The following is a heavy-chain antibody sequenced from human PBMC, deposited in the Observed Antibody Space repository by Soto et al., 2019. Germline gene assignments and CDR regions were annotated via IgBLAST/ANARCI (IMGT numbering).Heavy chain of an antibody. CDR2: INTANDDT. J-gene: IGHJ4*02. CDR3: ARGDDVVSPSGTYYFDY. Sequence: QVQLVQSGAEVKKPGASVKVSCRASGYTFSSSPLHWVRQAPGQRPEWMGWINTANDDTKYSQKFQGRGTMTRDTSTTTIYMELSSLRSEDTAVYYCARGDDVVSPSGTYYFDYWGQGTLVTVSS. D-gene: IGHD3-10*01. V-gene: IGHV1-3*04. CDR1: GYTFSSSP.